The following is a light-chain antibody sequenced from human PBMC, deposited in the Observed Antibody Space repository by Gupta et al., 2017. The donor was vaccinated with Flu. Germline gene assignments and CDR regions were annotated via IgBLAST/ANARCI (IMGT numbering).Light chain of an antibody. Sequence: DVVVTQSPLSLPGALGEQASSSCRSSESLVYSDGNTVLHWFQQRPGQYPWRLIYLVSHRDSGVPDRYSGSGSGTDFTLKISRVEAEDVGVYFGMQGAHWPWAFGQGTKVEIK. V-gene: IGKV2-30*01. CDR2: LVS. CDR3: MQGAHWPWA. J-gene: IGKJ1*01. CDR1: ESLVYSDGNTV.